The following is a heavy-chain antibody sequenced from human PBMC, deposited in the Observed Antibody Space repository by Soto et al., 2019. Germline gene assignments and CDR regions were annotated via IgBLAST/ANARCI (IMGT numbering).Heavy chain of an antibody. CDR2: IYYSGST. Sequence: PSETLSLTCTVSGGSISSSSYYWGWIRQPPGKGLEWIGSIYYSGSTYYNPSLKSRVTISVDTSKNQFSLKLSPVTAADTAVYYCARQSMVRGVIITRYLDYWGQGTLVTVSS. CDR3: ARQSMVRGVIITRYLDY. D-gene: IGHD3-10*01. V-gene: IGHV4-39*01. J-gene: IGHJ4*02. CDR1: GGSISSSSYY.